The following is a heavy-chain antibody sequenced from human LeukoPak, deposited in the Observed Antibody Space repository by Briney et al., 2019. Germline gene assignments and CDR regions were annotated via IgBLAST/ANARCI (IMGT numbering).Heavy chain of an antibody. J-gene: IGHJ1*01. D-gene: IGHD3-9*01. V-gene: IGHV3-23*01. CDR3: AKDATASPYFHWFDS. CDR1: GFTFSSYA. CDR2: ISSGDRT. Sequence: GGSLRLSCAASGFTFSSYAVNWVRQAPGKGLEWVAGISSGDRTFHADSVKGRFTISRDKSKDTLYLQMNSLRAEDTAAYYCAKDATASPYFHWFDSWGQGTQVIVSS.